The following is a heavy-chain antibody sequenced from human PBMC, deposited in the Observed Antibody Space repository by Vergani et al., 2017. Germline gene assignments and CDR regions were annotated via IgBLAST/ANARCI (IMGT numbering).Heavy chain of an antibody. D-gene: IGHD3/OR15-3a*01. V-gene: IGHV3-73*02. J-gene: IGHJ6*03. Sequence: DVHLVESGGGFVPPGESLKLFCATSGLTFSDSAIHWVRQTSGKGLEWIGRIRDKAYNYATVYALSVTGRFTISRDDSKKTAYLQMNGLTTEDTAVYYFFYYFWAEYYSGDVWGRGATVTVSS. CDR1: GLTFSDSA. CDR2: IRDKAYNYAT. CDR3: FYYFWAEYYSGDV.